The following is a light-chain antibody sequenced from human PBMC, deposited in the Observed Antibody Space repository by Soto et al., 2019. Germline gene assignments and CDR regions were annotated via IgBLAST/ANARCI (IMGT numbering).Light chain of an antibody. V-gene: IGLV4-69*01. CDR2: LKNDGSH. J-gene: IGLJ2*01. CDR1: SGHSTYT. CDR3: QTWDTGIQV. Sequence: QSVLTQSPSASASPGASVTLTCTLSSGHSTYTIAWHQQHPGKGPRYLMRLKNDGSHTKGDGIPDRFSGSSFGAERYLTISSLQSEDEADYYCQTWDTGIQVFGAGTKVTVL.